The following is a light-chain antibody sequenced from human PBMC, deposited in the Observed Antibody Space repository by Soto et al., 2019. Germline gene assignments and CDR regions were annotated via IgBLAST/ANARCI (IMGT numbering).Light chain of an antibody. V-gene: IGKV3-20*01. Sequence: MVLMQSPVTLALSPMQIATLSCWASQSVSSNLAWYQQKPGQAPRLLIYGASSRHTGIPDRFSGSGSGTDFTLTISRLEPEDFAVYYCQQYGSSSWTFGQGTKVDIK. CDR2: GAS. CDR1: QSVSSN. CDR3: QQYGSSSWT. J-gene: IGKJ1*01.